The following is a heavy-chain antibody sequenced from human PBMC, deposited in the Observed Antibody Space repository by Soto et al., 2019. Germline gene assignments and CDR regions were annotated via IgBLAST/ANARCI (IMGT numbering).Heavy chain of an antibody. CDR1: GGSISSGDYY. CDR2: IYYSGST. J-gene: IGHJ6*02. Sequence: PSETLSLTCTVSGGSISSGDYYWSWIRQPPGKGLEWIGYIYYSGSTHYNPSLKSRVTISVDTSKNQFSLKLSSVTAADTAVYYCARSPYSYGYDYYYGMDVWGQGTTVTVSS. CDR3: ARSPYSYGYDYYYGMDV. D-gene: IGHD5-18*01. V-gene: IGHV4-30-4*01.